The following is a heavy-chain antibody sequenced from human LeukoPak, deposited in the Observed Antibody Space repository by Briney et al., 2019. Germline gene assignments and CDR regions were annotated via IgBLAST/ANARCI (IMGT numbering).Heavy chain of an antibody. J-gene: IGHJ4*02. CDR3: ARVSLGAAAGTSR. V-gene: IGHV3-21*01. Sequence: GGSLRPSCAVSGFTFSTYGMNWVRQAPGEGLEWVSSISSSSSYIYYTDSVKGRFTISRDNAKNSLYLQMNSLRADDTAIYYCARVSLGAAAGTSRWGQGTPVTVSS. CDR2: ISSSSSYI. D-gene: IGHD6-13*01. CDR1: GFTFSTYG.